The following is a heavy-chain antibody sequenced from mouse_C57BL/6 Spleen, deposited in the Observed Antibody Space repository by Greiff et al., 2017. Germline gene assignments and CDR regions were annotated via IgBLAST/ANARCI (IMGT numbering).Heavy chain of an antibody. V-gene: IGHV1-69*01. CDR1: GYTFTSYW. CDR3: ARSTYGYGVGAMDY. J-gene: IGHJ4*01. CDR2: IDPSDSYT. Sequence: QVQLQQPGAELVMPGASVKLSCKASGYTFTSYWMHWVKQRPGQGLEWIGEIDPSDSYTNYNQKFKGKSTLTVDKSTSTDYMQLSSLTSEDSAVYYCARSTYGYGVGAMDYWGQGTSVTVSS. D-gene: IGHD2-2*01.